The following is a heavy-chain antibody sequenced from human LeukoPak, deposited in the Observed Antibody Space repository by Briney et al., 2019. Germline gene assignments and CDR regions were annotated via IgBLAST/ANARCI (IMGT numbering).Heavy chain of an antibody. CDR3: ARAMSTFGGVRNYFDS. V-gene: IGHV3-30*03. D-gene: IGHD3-16*01. Sequence: PGRSLRLSCAASGFTFSSYGMHWVRQAPGKGLEWVAVISYDGSNKYYADSVKGRFTISRDNSKNTLYLQMNSLRAEDTAVYYCARAMSTFGGVRNYFDSWGQGTLVTVSS. J-gene: IGHJ4*02. CDR2: ISYDGSNK. CDR1: GFTFSSYG.